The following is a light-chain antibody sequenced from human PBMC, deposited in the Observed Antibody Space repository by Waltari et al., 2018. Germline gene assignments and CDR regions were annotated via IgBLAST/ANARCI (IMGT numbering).Light chain of an antibody. CDR2: AAS. J-gene: IGKJ5*01. CDR1: QPIVRY. Sequence: DIQMTQSPSSLSASVGDRVTITCRASQPIVRYLNWYQQKPGNAPKLLIYAASTLQRGVPSRFSGSGAGTDFTLAINSVQPDDFATYFCQQTSSAPFTFGRGTRLDFK. V-gene: IGKV1-39*01. CDR3: QQTSSAPFT.